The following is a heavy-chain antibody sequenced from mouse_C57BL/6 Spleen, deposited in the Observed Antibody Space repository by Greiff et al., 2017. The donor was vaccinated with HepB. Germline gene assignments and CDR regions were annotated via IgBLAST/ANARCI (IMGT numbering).Heavy chain of an antibody. J-gene: IGHJ1*03. V-gene: IGHV3-8*01. D-gene: IGHD1-1*01. CDR3: ARYPYYGSSYGYFDV. CDR2: ISYSGST. Sequence: DVKLQESGPGLAKPSQTLSLTCSVTGYSITSDYWNWIRKFPGNKLEYMGYISYSGSTYYNPSLKSRISITRDTSKNQYYLQLNSVTTEDTATYYCARYPYYGSSYGYFDVWGTGTTVTVSS. CDR1: GYSITSDY.